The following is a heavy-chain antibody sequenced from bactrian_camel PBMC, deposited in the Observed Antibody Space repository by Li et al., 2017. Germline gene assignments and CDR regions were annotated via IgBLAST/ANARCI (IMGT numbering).Heavy chain of an antibody. J-gene: IGHJ7*01. Sequence: DVQLVESGGGSVEAGGSLELSCTFSGSIPSSYCMAWFRQDPGKEREGVAVIAGSGSPGYADSVKGRFTISKDNAKNTLYLQMNSLKPEDTAMYYCAARGSNVVGVTVTFVGMDNWGKGTQVTVS. V-gene: IGHV3S42*01. CDR2: VIAGSGSP. CDR1: GSIPSSYC. D-gene: IGHD7*01.